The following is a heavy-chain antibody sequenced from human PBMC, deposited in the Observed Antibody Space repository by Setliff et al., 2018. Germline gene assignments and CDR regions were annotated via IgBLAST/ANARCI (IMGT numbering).Heavy chain of an antibody. CDR3: ARVSDFWSDPATFDH. CDR2: IYYSGST. D-gene: IGHD3-3*01. Sequence: SETLSLTCTVSGGSFSTHYWNWIRQTPGKGLEWIGYIYYSGSTYYNPSLESRITISIETFKNQVYLNRTSVTAADTAVYYCARVSDFWSDPATFDHWSQGTLVTVSS. J-gene: IGHJ4*02. V-gene: IGHV4-59*11. CDR1: GGSFSTHY.